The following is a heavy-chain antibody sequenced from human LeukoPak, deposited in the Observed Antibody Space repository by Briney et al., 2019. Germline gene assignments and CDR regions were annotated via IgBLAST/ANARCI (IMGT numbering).Heavy chain of an antibody. V-gene: IGHV1-8*03. D-gene: IGHD5-12*01. CDR3: ARVHWGWLRFFDY. CDR1: GYTFTSYD. Sequence: GASVKVSCKSSGYTFTSYDINWVRQATGQGLEWMGWMNPNSGNTGYAQKFQGRVTITRNTSISTAYMELSSLRSEDTAVYYCARVHWGWLRFFDYWGQGTLVTVSS. CDR2: MNPNSGNT. J-gene: IGHJ4*02.